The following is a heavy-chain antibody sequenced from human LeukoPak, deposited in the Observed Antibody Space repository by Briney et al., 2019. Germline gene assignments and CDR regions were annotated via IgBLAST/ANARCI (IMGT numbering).Heavy chain of an antibody. D-gene: IGHD3-22*01. V-gene: IGHV1-18*01. J-gene: IGHJ4*02. Sequence: ASVKGSCKASGYTFTSYGISWVGQAPGQGLEWMGWIIAYNGNTNYAQKLKGRVTMTTDTSTSTAYMELRSLRSDDTAVYYCARDSQIIYYYDSSGYRIFDYWGQGTLVTVSS. CDR3: ARDSQIIYYYDSSGYRIFDY. CDR1: GYTFTSYG. CDR2: IIAYNGNT.